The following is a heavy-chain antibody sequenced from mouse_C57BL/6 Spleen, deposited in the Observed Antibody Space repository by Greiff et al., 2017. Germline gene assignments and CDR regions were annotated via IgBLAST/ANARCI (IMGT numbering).Heavy chain of an antibody. CDR1: GFNIKDDY. D-gene: IGHD4-1*01. CDR2: IDPENGDT. V-gene: IGHV14-4*01. CDR3: TPGTWFAY. J-gene: IGHJ3*01. Sequence: EVQLQQSGAELVRPGASVKLSCTASGFNIKDDYMHWVKQRPEQGLEWIGWIDPENGDTEYASKFQGKATITADTSSNTAYLQLSRLTSEDTAVYYCTPGTWFAYWGQGTLVTVSA.